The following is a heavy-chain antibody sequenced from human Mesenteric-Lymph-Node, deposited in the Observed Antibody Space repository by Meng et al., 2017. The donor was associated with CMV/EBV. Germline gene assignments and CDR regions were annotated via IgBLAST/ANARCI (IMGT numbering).Heavy chain of an antibody. CDR3: ARNANWGTRENYFDY. CDR1: GDTFSSYA. Sequence: SVKVSCKASGDTFSSYALSWVRQAPGQGLEWMGGIIPIFGSPNYAQKFQGRVTITMDASTSTVSMELSRLRSEDTAVYYCARNANWGTRENYFDYWGQGTLVTVSS. D-gene: IGHD7-27*01. CDR2: IIPIFGSP. J-gene: IGHJ4*02. V-gene: IGHV1-69*05.